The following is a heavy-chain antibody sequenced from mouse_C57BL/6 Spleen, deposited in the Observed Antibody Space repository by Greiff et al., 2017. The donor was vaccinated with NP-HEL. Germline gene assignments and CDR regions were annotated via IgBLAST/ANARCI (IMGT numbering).Heavy chain of an antibody. CDR2: FHPYNDDT. Sequence: QVQLQQSGAELVKPGASVKMSCKASGYTFTTYPIEWMKQDHGKSLEWIGNFHPYNDDTKYNEKFKGKATLTVEKSSSTVYLELSRLTSDDSAVYYCARGYYYYGSSFYWYFDVWGTGTTVTVSS. CDR1: GYTFTTYP. V-gene: IGHV1-47*01. CDR3: ARGYYYYGSSFYWYFDV. D-gene: IGHD1-1*01. J-gene: IGHJ1*03.